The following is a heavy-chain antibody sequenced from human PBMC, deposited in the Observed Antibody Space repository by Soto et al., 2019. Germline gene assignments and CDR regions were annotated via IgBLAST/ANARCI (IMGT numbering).Heavy chain of an antibody. CDR3: ARDRGPSSGYYPYWFDP. CDR1: GYTFTSYD. CDR2: MNPNSGNT. V-gene: IGHV1-8*01. Sequence: ASVKVSCKASGYTFTSYDINWVRQATGQGLEWMGWMNPNSGNTVYAQKFQGRVTMTRNTSISTAYMELSSLRSEDTAVYYCARDRGPSSGYYPYWFDPWGQGTLVTVSS. D-gene: IGHD3-22*01. J-gene: IGHJ5*02.